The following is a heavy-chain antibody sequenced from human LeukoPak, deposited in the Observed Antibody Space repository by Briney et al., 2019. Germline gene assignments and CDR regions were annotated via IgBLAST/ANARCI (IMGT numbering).Heavy chain of an antibody. CDR2: ISYDGSTK. V-gene: IGHV3-30*01. Sequence: PGGSLTLSCAASGLTFSSYEMHWVRQAPGKGLEWITFISYDGSTKHYADSVRGRFTISRDNSKNTLYLQMNSLRTEDTAVYYCATSPRGSYFRPWGQGSLVTVSS. D-gene: IGHD1-26*01. J-gene: IGHJ5*02. CDR3: ATSPRGSYFRP. CDR1: GLTFSSYE.